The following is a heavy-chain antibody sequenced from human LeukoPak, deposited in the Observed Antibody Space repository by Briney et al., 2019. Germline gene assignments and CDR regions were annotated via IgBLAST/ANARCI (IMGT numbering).Heavy chain of an antibody. CDR1: GGSFSGYY. CDR3: ARGLKRGYGYGYSKLGPIYFDY. V-gene: IGHV4-34*01. Sequence: SETLSLTCAVYGGSFSGYYWSWIRQPPGKGLEWIGEINHSGSTNYNPSLKSRVTISVDTSKNQFSLKLSSVTAADTAVYYCARGLKRGYGYGYSKLGPIYFDYWGQGTLVTVSS. J-gene: IGHJ4*02. D-gene: IGHD5-18*01. CDR2: INHSGST.